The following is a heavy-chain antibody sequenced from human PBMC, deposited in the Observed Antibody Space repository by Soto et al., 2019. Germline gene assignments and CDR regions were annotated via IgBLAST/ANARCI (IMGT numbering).Heavy chain of an antibody. J-gene: IGHJ5*02. D-gene: IGHD3-22*01. V-gene: IGHV3-30-3*01. CDR1: GFTFSSYA. Sequence: QVPLVESGGGVVQPGRSLRLSCAASGFTFSSYAMHWVRQAPGKGLEWVAVISYDGSNKYYADSVKGRFTISRDNSKNALYLQMNSLRAEDTAVYYCARSHSSGYYNWFDPWGQGTLVTVSS. CDR3: ARSHSSGYYNWFDP. CDR2: ISYDGSNK.